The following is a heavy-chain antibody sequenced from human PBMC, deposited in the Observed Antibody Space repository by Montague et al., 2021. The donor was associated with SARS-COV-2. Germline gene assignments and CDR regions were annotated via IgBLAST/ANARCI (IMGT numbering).Heavy chain of an antibody. Sequence: PALGPPTPTLTLTCTFSGFSLRSDDEGVAWIRQSPGQALEWLAVIYWNGDKRYSPSLQRRLTITKDTSENQVVLTMTNMDPVDTATYYCAHRGMIRGLIFDYWGQGTLVTVSS. J-gene: IGHJ4*02. CDR3: AHRGMIRGLIFDY. CDR1: GFSLRSDDEG. D-gene: IGHD3-10*01. V-gene: IGHV2-5*01. CDR2: IYWNGDK.